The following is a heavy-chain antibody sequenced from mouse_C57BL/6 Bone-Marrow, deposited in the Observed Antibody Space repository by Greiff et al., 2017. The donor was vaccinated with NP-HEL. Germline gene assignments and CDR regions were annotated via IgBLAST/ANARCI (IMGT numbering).Heavy chain of an antibody. D-gene: IGHD3-2*02. CDR3: AREKKAQAFAN. J-gene: IGHJ3*01. CDR1: GYTFTGYW. Sequence: QVQLQQSGAELMKPGASVKLSCKASGYTFTGYWIEWVKQRPGHGLEWIGEILPGSGSTNYNEKFKGKATFTAATSSNTAYMQLSNLTTEDSAIYYGAREKKAQAFANWGQGTLVTVSA. CDR2: ILPGSGST. V-gene: IGHV1-9*01.